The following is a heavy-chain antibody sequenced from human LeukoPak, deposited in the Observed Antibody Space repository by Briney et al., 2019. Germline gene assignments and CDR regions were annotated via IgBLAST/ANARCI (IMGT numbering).Heavy chain of an antibody. J-gene: IGHJ4*02. Sequence: GGSLRLSCAATGFTLSSSWMNWVRQAPGKGLEWVANIKQDGSEKNYVDSVKGRFTISRDNAKNSVYLQMSSLRAEDTAVYFCTRLSSSSGGAVDCWGQGTLATVSS. CDR3: TRLSSSSGGAVDC. CDR1: GFTLSSSW. D-gene: IGHD2-2*01. V-gene: IGHV3-7*05. CDR2: IKQDGSEK.